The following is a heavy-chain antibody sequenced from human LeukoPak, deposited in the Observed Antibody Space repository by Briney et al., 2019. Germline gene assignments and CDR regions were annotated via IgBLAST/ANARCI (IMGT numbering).Heavy chain of an antibody. CDR1: GFTFSSYS. J-gene: IGHJ3*02. CDR3: ARDSKGHPLSWDYVWGSYRYTGAFDI. D-gene: IGHD3-16*02. Sequence: GGSLRLSCAASGFTFSSYSMNWVRQAPGKGLEWVSSISSSSSYIYYADSVNGRFTISRDNAKNSLYLQMNSLRAEDTAVYYCARDSKGHPLSWDYVWGSYRYTGAFDIWGQGTMVTVSS. V-gene: IGHV3-21*01. CDR2: ISSSSSYI.